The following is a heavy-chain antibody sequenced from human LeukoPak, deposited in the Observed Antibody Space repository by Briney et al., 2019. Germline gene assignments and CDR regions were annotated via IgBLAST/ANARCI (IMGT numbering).Heavy chain of an antibody. CDR3: ARGEITSGGVIVVFDY. Sequence: ASVKVSCKPSGYTFTGYYMRWVRQAPGQGLEWMGWFSPNSGGINYAQNFHGRVTMTRDTSISTAYMELSRVRSDDTAVYYCARGEITSGGVIVVFDYWGQGTLVTVSS. D-gene: IGHD3-16*02. CDR2: FSPNSGGI. CDR1: GYTFTGYY. V-gene: IGHV1-2*02. J-gene: IGHJ4*02.